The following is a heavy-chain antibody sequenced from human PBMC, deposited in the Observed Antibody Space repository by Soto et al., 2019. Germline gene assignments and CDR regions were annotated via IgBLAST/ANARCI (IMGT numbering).Heavy chain of an antibody. J-gene: IGHJ4*01. Sequence: EVQLVESGGGLVQPGGSLRLSCAASGFTVSSNYMSWVRQAPGKGLEWVSVIYSGGSTYYADSVKGRFTISRDNSKNTLYLQMNSLRAEDSAVYYCARDQDCSGGSCLSFNWGHGTLVTVSS. CDR3: ARDQDCSGGSCLSFN. CDR2: IYSGGST. CDR1: GFTVSSNY. D-gene: IGHD2-15*01. V-gene: IGHV3-66*01.